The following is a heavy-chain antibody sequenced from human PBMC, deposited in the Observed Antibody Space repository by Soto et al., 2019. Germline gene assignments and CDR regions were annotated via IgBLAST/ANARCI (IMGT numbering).Heavy chain of an antibody. CDR3: ARDQGSYYGSGSYYYYGMDV. CDR2: IWYDGSNK. Sequence: GGSLRLSCAASGFTFSSYGMHWVRQAPGKGLEWLAVIWYDGSNKYYADSVKGRFTISRDNSKNTLYLQMNSLRAEDTAVYYCARDQGSYYGSGSYYYYGMDVWGQGTTVTVSS. D-gene: IGHD3-10*01. J-gene: IGHJ6*02. CDR1: GFTFSSYG. V-gene: IGHV3-33*01.